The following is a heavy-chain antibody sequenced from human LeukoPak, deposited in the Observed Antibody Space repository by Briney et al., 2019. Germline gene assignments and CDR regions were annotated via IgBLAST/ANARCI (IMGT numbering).Heavy chain of an antibody. V-gene: IGHV3-30*02. CDR2: IQYDESNK. CDR3: ATDANLDSVGDY. CDR1: GFTFSTYG. D-gene: IGHD5-18*01. J-gene: IGHJ4*02. Sequence: GGSLRLSCAASGFTFSTYGMHWVRQAPGKGLEWVSFIQYDESNKNYADSVKGRFTIFRDNSKNTLYLEMNSLRAEDTAVYYCATDANLDSVGDYWGQGSLVTVSS.